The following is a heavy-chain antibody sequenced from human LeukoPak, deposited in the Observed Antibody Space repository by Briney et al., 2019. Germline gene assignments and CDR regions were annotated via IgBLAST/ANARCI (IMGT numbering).Heavy chain of an antibody. CDR1: GGSFSGYY. Sequence: PSETLSLTCAVYGGSFSGYYWSWIRQPPGKGLEWIGEINHSGSTNYNPSLKSRVTISVDTSKNQFSLKLSSVTAADTAVYYCARGRGYGYGFLTSGTRYYGMDVWGQGTTVTVSS. CDR2: INHSGST. V-gene: IGHV4-34*01. J-gene: IGHJ6*02. CDR3: ARGRGYGYGFLTSGTRYYGMDV. D-gene: IGHD5-18*01.